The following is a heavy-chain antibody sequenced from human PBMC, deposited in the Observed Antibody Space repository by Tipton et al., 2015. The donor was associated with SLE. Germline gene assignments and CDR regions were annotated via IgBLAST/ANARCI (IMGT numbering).Heavy chain of an antibody. V-gene: IGHV4-38-2*02. J-gene: IGHJ5*02. D-gene: IGHD1-1*01. CDR1: GYSISSGYY. CDR3: ARGASPPATAGTVWFDP. CDR2: MYHSGST. Sequence: TLSLTCTVSGYSISSGYYWGWIRQPPGKGLEWIGSMYHSGSTYYNPSLKSRVTISVDTSKNQFSLKLSSVTAADTAVYYCARGASPPATAGTVWFDPWGQGSLVTVSS.